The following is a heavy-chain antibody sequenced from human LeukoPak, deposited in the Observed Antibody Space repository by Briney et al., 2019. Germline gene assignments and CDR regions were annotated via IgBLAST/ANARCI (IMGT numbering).Heavy chain of an antibody. CDR2: IYYSGST. CDR3: ARDPVGGATNCYFDL. CDR1: GGSISGYY. J-gene: IGHJ2*01. V-gene: IGHV4-59*01. D-gene: IGHD1-26*01. Sequence: SETLSLTCTVSGGSISGYYWSWIRQPPGKGLEWIGYIYYSGSTNYNPSLKSRVTISVDTSKNQFSLKLSSVTAADTAVYYCARDPVGGATNCYFDLWGRGTLVTVSS.